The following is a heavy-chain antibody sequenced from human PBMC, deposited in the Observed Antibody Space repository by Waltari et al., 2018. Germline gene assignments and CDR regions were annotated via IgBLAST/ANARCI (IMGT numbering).Heavy chain of an antibody. CDR2: IDHRGTA. Sequence: QVHLQQWGAGLLKPSETLSLTCAVYNGSLSGFYWTWIRQPPKKGLEWLGEIDHRGTADYNPSLKSRVTISIDTSKSQFTLKLTSVTAAHTSIYHCARRQTPVGAFDIWGQGTLVMVSS. CDR1: NGSLSGFY. D-gene: IGHD2-15*01. V-gene: IGHV4-34*01. CDR3: ARRQTPVGAFDI. J-gene: IGHJ3*02.